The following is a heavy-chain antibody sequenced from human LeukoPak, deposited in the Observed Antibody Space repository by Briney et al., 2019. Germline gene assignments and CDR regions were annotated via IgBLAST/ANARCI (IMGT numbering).Heavy chain of an antibody. V-gene: IGHV3-23*01. D-gene: IGHD2-2*02. CDR2: ISGSGGST. Sequence: GGSLRLSCAASGFTFSGYSMNWVRQAPGKGLEWVSAISGSGGSTYYADSVKGRFTISRDNSKNTLYLQMNSLRAEDTAVYYCAKDVYCSSTSCYTGFDYWGQGTLATVSS. J-gene: IGHJ4*02. CDR1: GFTFSGYS. CDR3: AKDVYCSSTSCYTGFDY.